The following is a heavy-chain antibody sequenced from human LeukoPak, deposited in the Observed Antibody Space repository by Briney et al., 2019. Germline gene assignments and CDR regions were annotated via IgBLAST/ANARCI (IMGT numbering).Heavy chain of an antibody. J-gene: IGHJ6*02. V-gene: IGHV3-43*02. D-gene: IGHD1-26*01. Sequence: GGSLRLSCVASGMNFEKYAMHWVRQRPGKGLEWVAVISAGGRADHADSVKGRFTVSRDNSKESLFLDMSSLRDEDSALYYCATWAFYHGLDVWGQGTTVTVSS. CDR3: ATWAFYHGLDV. CDR2: ISAGGRA. CDR1: GMNFEKYA.